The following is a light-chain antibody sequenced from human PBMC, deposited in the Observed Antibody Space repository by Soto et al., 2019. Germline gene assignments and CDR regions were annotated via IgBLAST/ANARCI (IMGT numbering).Light chain of an antibody. J-gene: IGKJ4*01. CDR1: QNTNTW. Sequence: DIQMTQSPSTLSASVGDGVTITCRASQNTNTWLAWYQQKPGKAPKLLIYAASTLQSGVPSRFSGSGSGADFSLTISNLQPEDFATYYCQQYQTYTSTFGGGTKVEIK. CDR3: QQYQTYTST. CDR2: AAS. V-gene: IGKV1-5*01.